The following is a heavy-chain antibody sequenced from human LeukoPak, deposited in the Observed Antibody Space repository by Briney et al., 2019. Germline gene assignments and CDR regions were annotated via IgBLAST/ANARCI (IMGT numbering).Heavy chain of an antibody. J-gene: IGHJ4*02. CDR2: ISYDGSNK. Sequence: PGRSLRLSCAASGFTFSSYGMHWVRQAPGKGLEWVAVISYDGSNKYYADSVKGRFTISRDNSKNTLYLQMNSLRAEDTAVYYCAKDLGYSSSPGNYWGQGTLVTVSS. D-gene: IGHD6-13*01. V-gene: IGHV3-30*18. CDR3: AKDLGYSSSPGNY. CDR1: GFTFSSYG.